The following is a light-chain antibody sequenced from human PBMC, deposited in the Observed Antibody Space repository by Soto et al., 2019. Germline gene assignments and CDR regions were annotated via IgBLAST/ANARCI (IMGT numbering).Light chain of an antibody. J-gene: IGKJ4*01. CDR1: QSIRSN. Sequence: EVVMTQSPATLSVSPGERATLYCRASQSIRSNLAWYQKKPGQSHRLLIYGASTRATAVPARFSGSGSGTEFTLTISSLQSEDFAVYYCQQYDNWPLTFGGGTQVEIK. V-gene: IGKV3-15*01. CDR3: QQYDNWPLT. CDR2: GAS.